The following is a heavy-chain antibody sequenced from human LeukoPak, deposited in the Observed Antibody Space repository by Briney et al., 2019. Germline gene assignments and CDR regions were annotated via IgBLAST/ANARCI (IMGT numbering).Heavy chain of an antibody. V-gene: IGHV3-21*01. D-gene: IGHD5-12*01. Sequence: KSGGSLRLSCAASGFTFSSYSMNWVRQAPGKGLEWVSSISSSSYIYYADSVKGRFTISRDNAKNSLYLQMNSLRAEDTAVYYCARDPRTDIVATMGRYYGMDVWGQGTTVTVSS. CDR3: ARDPRTDIVATMGRYYGMDV. J-gene: IGHJ6*02. CDR1: GFTFSSYS. CDR2: ISSSSYI.